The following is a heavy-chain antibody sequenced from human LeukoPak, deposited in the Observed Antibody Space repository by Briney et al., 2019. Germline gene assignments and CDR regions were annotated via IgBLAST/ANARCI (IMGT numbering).Heavy chain of an antibody. CDR2: IKQDGSEK. J-gene: IGHJ4*02. CDR3: ARERGSGSPGDY. Sequence: GGSLRLSCAASGFIFNNYFMNWVRQAPGKGLEWVANIKQDGSEKYYVDSVKGRFTISRDNAQNSLYLQMNSLRAEDTAVYYCARERGSGSPGDYWGQGALVTVYS. CDR1: GFIFNNYF. V-gene: IGHV3-7*03. D-gene: IGHD1-26*01.